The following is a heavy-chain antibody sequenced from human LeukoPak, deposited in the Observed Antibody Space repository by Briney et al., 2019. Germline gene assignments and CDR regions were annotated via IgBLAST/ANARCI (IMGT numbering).Heavy chain of an antibody. D-gene: IGHD2-15*01. CDR3: ARGRGGGYYYYYMDV. CDR2: IIPIFGTA. CDR1: GGTFSTYA. J-gene: IGHJ6*03. Sequence: SVKVSCKASGGTFSTYAISWVRQAPGQGLEWMGGIIPIFGTANYAQKFQGRVTITADKSTSTAYMELSSLRSEDTAVYYCARGRGGGYYYYYMDVWGKGTTVTVSS. V-gene: IGHV1-69*06.